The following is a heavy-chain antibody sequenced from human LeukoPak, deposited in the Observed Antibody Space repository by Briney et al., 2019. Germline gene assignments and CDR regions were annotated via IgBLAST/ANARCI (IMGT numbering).Heavy chain of an antibody. V-gene: IGHV3-30*01. D-gene: IGHD2-2*01. Sequence: PGGSLRLSCVASGFTFSSYAMHWVRQAPGKGLEWVAVISYDGSNKYYADSVKGRFTISRDNSKNTLYLQMNSLRAEDTAVYYCAREEPAAIVGWFDPWGQGTLVTVSS. CDR3: AREEPAAIVGWFDP. CDR1: GFTFSSYA. CDR2: ISYDGSNK. J-gene: IGHJ5*02.